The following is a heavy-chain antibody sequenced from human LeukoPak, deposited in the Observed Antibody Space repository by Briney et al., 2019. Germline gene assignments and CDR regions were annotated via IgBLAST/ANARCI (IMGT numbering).Heavy chain of an antibody. CDR1: GFTFSSYA. J-gene: IGHJ4*02. D-gene: IGHD2-8*02. CDR3: ARDLTGTLFDY. V-gene: IGHV3-23*01. Sequence: GGSLRLSCAASGFTFSSYAMSWVRQAPGKGLEWVSDISGSGGTTYYGDSVKGRFTISRDNAKSTVYLQMNSLGLEDTAVYFCARDLTGTLFDYWGQGTLVTVSS. CDR2: ISGSGGTT.